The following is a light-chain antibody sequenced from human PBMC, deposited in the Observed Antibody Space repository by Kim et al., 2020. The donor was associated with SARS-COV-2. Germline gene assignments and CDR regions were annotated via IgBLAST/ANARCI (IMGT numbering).Light chain of an antibody. CDR2: SAS. J-gene: IGKJ2*01. V-gene: IGKV1-39*01. CDR1: QKIRDE. CDR3: QQSYSTPYT. Sequence: SASVGDRVTITCRASQKIRDELNWYQQRPGKAPNLLIYSASTLQTGVPSRFSGSGSGTDFTLTINNLQHEDFATYFCQQSYSTPYTFAQGTKLEI.